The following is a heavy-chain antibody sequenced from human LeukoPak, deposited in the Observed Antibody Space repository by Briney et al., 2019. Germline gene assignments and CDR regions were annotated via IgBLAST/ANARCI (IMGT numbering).Heavy chain of an antibody. Sequence: GGSLRLSCAASGFTFSSYWMHWVRRAPGKGLVWVSRINSDGSSTSYADSVKGRFTISRDNAKNTLYLQMNSLRAEDTAVYYCARDRGRLSTAPWGQGTLVTVSS. CDR1: GFTFSSYW. J-gene: IGHJ5*02. V-gene: IGHV3-74*01. CDR3: ARDRGRLSTAP. CDR2: INSDGSST. D-gene: IGHD4-17*01.